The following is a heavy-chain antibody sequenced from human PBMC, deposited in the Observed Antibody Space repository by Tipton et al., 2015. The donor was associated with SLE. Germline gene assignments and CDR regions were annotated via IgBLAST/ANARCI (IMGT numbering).Heavy chain of an antibody. D-gene: IGHD2-21*02. J-gene: IGHJ4*02. CDR2: IYHTGTT. CDR3: ARLGVVVTAIDY. CDR1: GGSLRSSIPS. V-gene: IGHV4-39*01. Sequence: TLSLTCTVSGGSLRSSIPSWGWIRQPPGKGLEWIGNIYHTGTTHYNPSLKSRVTMSVDTSRNQFSLKLSSVTAADTAVYYCARLGVVVTAIDYWGQGTLVTVSS.